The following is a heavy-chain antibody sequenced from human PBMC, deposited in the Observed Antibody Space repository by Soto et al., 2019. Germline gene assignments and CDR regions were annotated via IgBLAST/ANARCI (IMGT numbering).Heavy chain of an antibody. CDR2: IYYSGST. D-gene: IGHD2-21*01. Sequence: SETLSLTCAVSGGSISSGGYSWSWIRQPPGKGLEWIGYIYYSGSTNYNPSLKSRVTISVDTSKSHVSLRLSSVTAADTAVYYCGRLGAYYQCLDTTGRATLVTVSS. CDR3: GRLGAYYQCLDT. CDR1: GGSISSGGYS. V-gene: IGHV4-61*03. J-gene: IGHJ5*02.